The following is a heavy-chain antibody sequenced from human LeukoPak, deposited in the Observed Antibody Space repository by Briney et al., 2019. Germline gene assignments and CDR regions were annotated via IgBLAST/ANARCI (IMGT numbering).Heavy chain of an antibody. CDR1: GFTFSSYW. J-gene: IGHJ5*02. D-gene: IGHD6-19*01. Sequence: GGSLRLSCAASGFTFSSYWMHWGRQAPGKGLVWVSRINSDGSSTSYADSVKGRFTISRDNAKNTLYLQMNSLRADDTAVYYCARALAVAGTGGFDPWGQGTLVTVSS. CDR2: INSDGSST. CDR3: ARALAVAGTGGFDP. V-gene: IGHV3-74*01.